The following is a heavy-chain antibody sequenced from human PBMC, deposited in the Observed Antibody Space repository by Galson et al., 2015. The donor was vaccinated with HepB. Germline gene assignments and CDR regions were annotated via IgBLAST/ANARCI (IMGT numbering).Heavy chain of an antibody. CDR1: GGSFSGYY. CDR2: INHSGST. V-gene: IGHV4-34*01. CDR3: ARRNLLPRYYYGMDV. Sequence: SETLSLTCAVYGGSFSGYYWSWIRQPPGKGLEWIGEINHSGSTNYNPSLKSRVTISVDTSKNQFSLKLSSVTAADTAVYYCARRNLLPRYYYGMDVWGQGTTVTVSS. D-gene: IGHD1-14*01. J-gene: IGHJ6*02.